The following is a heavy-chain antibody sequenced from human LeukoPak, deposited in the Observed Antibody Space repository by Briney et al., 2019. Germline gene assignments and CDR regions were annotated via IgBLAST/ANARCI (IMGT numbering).Heavy chain of an antibody. V-gene: IGHV1-46*01. D-gene: IGHD3-22*01. CDR1: GYTFISYY. CDR2: INPSGGST. J-gene: IGHJ4*02. Sequence: ASVQVSCKASGYTFISYYMHWVRQAPGQGLEGMGIINPSGGSTSYAQKFQGRVTITRDMSTSTVYMELSRLRSDDTAVYYCARETTHYYDSSGFPNDYWGEGTLVSVSS. CDR3: ARETTHYYDSSGFPNDY.